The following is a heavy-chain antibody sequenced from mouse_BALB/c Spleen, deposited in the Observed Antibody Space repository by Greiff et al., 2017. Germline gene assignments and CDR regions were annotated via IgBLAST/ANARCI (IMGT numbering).Heavy chain of an antibody. CDR2: IWGDGST. CDR1: GFSLTGYG. Sequence: VMLVESGPGLVAPSQSLSITCTVSGFSLTGYGVNWVRQPPGKGLEWLGMIWGDGSTDYNSALKSRLSISKDNSKSQVFLKMNSLQTDDTARYYCARDPYYYGSSYWYFDVWGAGTTVTVSS. J-gene: IGHJ1*01. D-gene: IGHD1-1*01. CDR3: ARDPYYYGSSYWYFDV. V-gene: IGHV2-6-7*01.